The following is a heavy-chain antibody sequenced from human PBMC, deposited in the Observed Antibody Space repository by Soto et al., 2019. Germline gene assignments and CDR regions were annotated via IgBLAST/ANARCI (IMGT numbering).Heavy chain of an antibody. J-gene: IGHJ3*02. V-gene: IGHV3-66*01. CDR2: IYSGGST. CDR1: GFTVSSNY. D-gene: IGHD5-18*01. CDR3: ARVVQLWYAFDI. Sequence: EVQLVESGGGLVQPGGSLRLSCAASGFTVSSNYMSWVRQAPGKGLEWVSVIYSGGSTYYADSVKGRFTISRDNSKNTLYLQMDSLRAEDTAVYYCARVVQLWYAFDIWGQGTMVTVSS.